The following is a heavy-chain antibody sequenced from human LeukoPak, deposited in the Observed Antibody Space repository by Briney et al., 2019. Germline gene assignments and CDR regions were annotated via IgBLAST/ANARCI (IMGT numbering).Heavy chain of an antibody. J-gene: IGHJ5*02. CDR1: GFTFSNYY. CDR2: ISSISSYT. D-gene: IGHD1-7*01. V-gene: IGHV3-11*06. Sequence: KPGGSLRLSCAASGFTFSNYYMSWIRQAPGKGLEWVSYISSISSYTNYADSVKGRFTISRDNAKNSLYLQMNSLRAEDTAVYDCARDGITGTTVGWFDPWGQGTLVTVSS. CDR3: ARDGITGTTVGWFDP.